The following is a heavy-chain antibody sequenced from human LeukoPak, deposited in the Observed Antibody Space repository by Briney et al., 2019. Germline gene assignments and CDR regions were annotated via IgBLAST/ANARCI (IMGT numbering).Heavy chain of an antibody. Sequence: GASLRLSCAASGFVFSSYGMHWVRQAPGRGLEWVAFIRYDGSKIYHGDSVEGRFTISRDIYENTLYLQMDSLRPEDTALYYCTKDNHNIAAAEGYYYYYYMDVWSKGTTVTVSS. J-gene: IGHJ6*03. V-gene: IGHV3-30*02. CDR1: GFVFSSYG. CDR2: IRYDGSKI. D-gene: IGHD6-13*01. CDR3: TKDNHNIAAAEGYYYYYYMDV.